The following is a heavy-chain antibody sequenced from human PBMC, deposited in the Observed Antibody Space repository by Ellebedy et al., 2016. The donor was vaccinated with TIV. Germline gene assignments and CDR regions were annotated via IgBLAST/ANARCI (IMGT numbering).Heavy chain of an antibody. Sequence: ASVKVSCKASGYTFTKYYMHWVRQAPGQGLEWMGMINPSGGSTSYAQKFQGRVTITRDTSTSTVHMELSSLRSEDTAVYYCTCLQLGIADYFDYWGQGALVTVSS. CDR3: TCLQLGIADYFDY. CDR2: INPSGGST. J-gene: IGHJ4*02. CDR1: GYTFTKYY. V-gene: IGHV1-46*01. D-gene: IGHD6-13*01.